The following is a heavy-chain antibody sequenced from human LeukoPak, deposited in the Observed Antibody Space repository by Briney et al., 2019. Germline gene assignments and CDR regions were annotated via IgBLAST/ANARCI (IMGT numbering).Heavy chain of an antibody. J-gene: IGHJ4*02. CDR2: ISDIGTNK. CDR3: ARDLAAAGYFDY. Sequence: GGSLRLSCAASGFTFSSYAMSWVRQAPGKGLEWIAYISDIGTNKFYADSVKGRFTISRDNTKTSLSLHVDSLRAEDTAVYYCARDLAAAGYFDYWGQGTLVTVSS. CDR1: GFTFSSYA. D-gene: IGHD6-13*01. V-gene: IGHV3-48*04.